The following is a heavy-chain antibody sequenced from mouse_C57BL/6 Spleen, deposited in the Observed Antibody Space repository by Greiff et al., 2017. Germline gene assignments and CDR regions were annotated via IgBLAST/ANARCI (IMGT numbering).Heavy chain of an antibody. CDR2: IDPETGGT. V-gene: IGHV1-15*01. Sequence: VQLQQSGAELVRPGASVTLSCKASGYTFTDYEMHWVKQTPVHGLEWIGAIDPETGGTAYNQKFKGKAILTADKSSSTAYMELRSLTSEDSAVYYCTRSNYGRSWFDYWGQGTTLTVSS. CDR1: GYTFTDYE. J-gene: IGHJ2*01. D-gene: IGHD1-1*01. CDR3: TRSNYGRSWFDY.